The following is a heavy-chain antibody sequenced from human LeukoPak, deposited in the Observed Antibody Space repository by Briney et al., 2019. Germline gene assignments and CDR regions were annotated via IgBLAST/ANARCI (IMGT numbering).Heavy chain of an antibody. CDR1: GFTFHGHA. V-gene: IGHV3-43*02. J-gene: IGHJ4*02. Sequence: GGSLRLSCAASGFTFHGHAMHWVRQAPGKGLEWVSLISGDGGSTYYADSVKGRFTISRDNSKNSLYLQMNSLRTEDTALYYCAKDSAVAGPYYFDYWGQGTLVTVSS. D-gene: IGHD6-19*01. CDR3: AKDSAVAGPYYFDY. CDR2: ISGDGGST.